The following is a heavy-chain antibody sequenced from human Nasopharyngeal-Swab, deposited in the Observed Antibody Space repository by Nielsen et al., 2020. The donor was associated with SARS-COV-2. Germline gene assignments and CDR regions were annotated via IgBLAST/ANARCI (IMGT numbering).Heavy chain of an antibody. D-gene: IGHD6-19*01. J-gene: IGHJ4*02. Sequence: CVRQPPGQGHEWMAYISSSGTSTNYAPNIQDRVTMTRDTATSTIYMELSSLTSEDTAVYYCAGEGSGEKKFDFWGQGTLVTVSS. CDR2: ISSSGTST. CDR3: AGEGSGEKKFDF. V-gene: IGHV1-46*01.